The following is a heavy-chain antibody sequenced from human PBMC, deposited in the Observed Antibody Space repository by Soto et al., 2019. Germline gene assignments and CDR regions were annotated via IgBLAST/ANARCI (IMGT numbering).Heavy chain of an antibody. CDR1: GYTFTSYG. J-gene: IGHJ4*02. CDR2: ISAYSGNT. D-gene: IGHD6-13*01. Sequence: ASVKVSCKASGYTFTSYGISWVRQAPGQGLEWMGWISAYSGNTNYAQKLQGRVTMTTDTSTSTAYVELRSLRSDDTAVYYCARDSGYSSSWYDYWGQGTLVTVSS. CDR3: ARDSGYSSSWYDY. V-gene: IGHV1-18*04.